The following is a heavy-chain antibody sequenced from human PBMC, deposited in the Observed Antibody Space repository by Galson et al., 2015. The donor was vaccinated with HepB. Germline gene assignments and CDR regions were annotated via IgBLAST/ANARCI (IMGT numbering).Heavy chain of an antibody. J-gene: IGHJ6*01. CDR2: IKEDGTET. Sequence: SLRLSCAASGFTFSDYWMTWVRQIPGKGLQWVANIKEDGTETNYADSVRGRFTISRDNVQDSLYLQMSSLRAEDTAVYYCARGKSCLVGGEGTTVTVS. CDR3: ARGKSCLV. V-gene: IGHV3-7*01. D-gene: IGHD3-10*01. CDR1: GFTFSDYW.